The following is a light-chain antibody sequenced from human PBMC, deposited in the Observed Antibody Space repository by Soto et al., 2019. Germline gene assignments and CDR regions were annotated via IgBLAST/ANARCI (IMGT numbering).Light chain of an antibody. Sequence: QSALTQPPSASGSPGQSVTISCTGTSSDVGGYDYVSWYQQHPGKAPKLMIYEVTKRPSGVPDRFSGSKSGNTASLTASGLQAEDEADYYCSSYAGSNNFVFGTGTTVT. CDR1: SSDVGGYDY. CDR2: EVT. J-gene: IGLJ1*01. V-gene: IGLV2-8*01. CDR3: SSYAGSNNFV.